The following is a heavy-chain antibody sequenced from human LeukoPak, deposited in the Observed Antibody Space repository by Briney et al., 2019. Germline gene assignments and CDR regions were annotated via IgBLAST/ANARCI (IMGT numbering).Heavy chain of an antibody. CDR1: GYTFTAYN. CDR3: ARGSSSWTDLDN. Sequence: GASVKVSCKASGYTFTAYNMHWVRQAPGQGPEWMGRINPNSGDTKYAQKFQARVTMTRDTSTSTAYMDLSRLTSDDTAVYYCARGSSSWTDLDNWGQGSLVTVSS. CDR2: INPNSGDT. D-gene: IGHD6-13*01. J-gene: IGHJ4*02. V-gene: IGHV1-2*06.